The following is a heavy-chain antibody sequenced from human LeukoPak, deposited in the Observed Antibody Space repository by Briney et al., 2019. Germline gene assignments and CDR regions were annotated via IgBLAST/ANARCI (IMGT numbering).Heavy chain of an antibody. Sequence: GGSLRLSCAASGFAVSSNYMTWVRQAPGKGLEWVSVIYKNAITYYADSVRGRFTISRDNSKNTVYLQMNTLRAADTAVYYCAKGAEEGVVITSVYYYYMDVWGKGTTVTISS. CDR3: AKGAEEGVVITSVYYYYMDV. D-gene: IGHD3-22*01. CDR2: IYKNAIT. CDR1: GFAVSSNY. V-gene: IGHV3-53*01. J-gene: IGHJ6*03.